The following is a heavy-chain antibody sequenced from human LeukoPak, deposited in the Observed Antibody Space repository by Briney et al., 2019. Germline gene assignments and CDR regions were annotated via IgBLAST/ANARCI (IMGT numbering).Heavy chain of an antibody. Sequence: PSETLSLTCTVSGGSTSSGSYYWTWIRQPAGKGLEWIGRIYTSGSTNYNPSLKSRVTLSVDTSKNQFSLKLRSVTAADTAVYYCARRGTMIRGVMWGQGTLVTVSS. CDR2: IYTSGST. D-gene: IGHD3-10*01. CDR3: ARRGTMIRGVM. J-gene: IGHJ4*02. V-gene: IGHV4-61*02. CDR1: GGSTSSGSYY.